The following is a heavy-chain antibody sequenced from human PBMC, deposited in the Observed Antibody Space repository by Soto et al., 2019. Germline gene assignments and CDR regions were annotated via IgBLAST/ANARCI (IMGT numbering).Heavy chain of an antibody. CDR1: GFTFSSYG. Sequence: QSGGSLRLSCAASGFTFSSYGMHWVRQAPGKGLEWVAVISYDGSNKYYADSVKGRFTISRDNSKNTLYLQMNSLRAEDTAVYYCAKDRKQWLVQDGFDPWGQGTLVTVSS. V-gene: IGHV3-30*18. D-gene: IGHD6-19*01. J-gene: IGHJ5*02. CDR2: ISYDGSNK. CDR3: AKDRKQWLVQDGFDP.